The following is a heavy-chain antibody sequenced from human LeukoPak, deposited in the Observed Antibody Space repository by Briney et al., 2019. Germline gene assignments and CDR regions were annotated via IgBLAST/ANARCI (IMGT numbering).Heavy chain of an antibody. Sequence: PSETLSLTCILSGDSISYGYWSWLRQPPGRGLEWIGHLYDSENTNYSPSLMSRVTISVDTSRNQFSLKMTSVTAADTALYYCARGRVARYRYGLPAPFSFDFWGQGILVSVSS. J-gene: IGHJ4*02. CDR1: GDSISYGY. V-gene: IGHV4-59*01. CDR2: LYDSENT. D-gene: IGHD5-18*01. CDR3: ARGRVARYRYGLPAPFSFDF.